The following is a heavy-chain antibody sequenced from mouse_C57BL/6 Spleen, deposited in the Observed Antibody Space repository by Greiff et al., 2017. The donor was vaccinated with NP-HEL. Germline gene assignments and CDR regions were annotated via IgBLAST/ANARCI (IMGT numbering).Heavy chain of an antibody. Sequence: EVQLQQSGPELVKPGASVKLSCKASGYTFTDYSMHWVKQSPGKSLEWIGYINPNNGGTSYNQKFKGKSTLTVNKSSSTAYMELRSLTSEDSAVYYCARLEGVATDYWYFDVWGKGTTVTVSS. CDR2: INPNNGGT. J-gene: IGHJ1*03. CDR3: ARLEGVATDYWYFDV. D-gene: IGHD1-1*01. CDR1: GYTFTDYS. V-gene: IGHV1-22*01.